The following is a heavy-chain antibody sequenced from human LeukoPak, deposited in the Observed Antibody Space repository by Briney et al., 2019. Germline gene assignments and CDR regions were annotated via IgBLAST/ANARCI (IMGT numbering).Heavy chain of an antibody. CDR1: GYTFTSYD. V-gene: IGHV1-18*01. D-gene: IGHD5-12*01. Sequence: ASVKVSCKASGYTFTSYDISWVRQAPGQGLEWMGWISAYNGNTNYAQKLQGRVTMTTDTSTSTAYMELRSLRSEDTAVYYCARDREGVATVPYYFDYWGQGTLVTVSS. J-gene: IGHJ4*02. CDR2: ISAYNGNT. CDR3: ARDREGVATVPYYFDY.